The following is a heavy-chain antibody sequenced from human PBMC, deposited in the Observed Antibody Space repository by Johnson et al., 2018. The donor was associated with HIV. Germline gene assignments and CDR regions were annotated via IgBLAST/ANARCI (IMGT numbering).Heavy chain of an antibody. CDR3: ARNDYGLNPGAFDI. J-gene: IGHJ3*02. V-gene: IGHV3-33*08. D-gene: IGHD4-17*01. CDR1: GFTVSSTY. CDR2: IWYDGSNK. Sequence: QEKLVESGGGLIQPGGSLRLSCAASGFTVSSTYMSWVRQAPGKGLEWVAFIWYDGSNKYYADSVKGRFTISRDNAKNSLYLQTNGLRAEDTAVYFCARNDYGLNPGAFDIWGQGTMVTVSS.